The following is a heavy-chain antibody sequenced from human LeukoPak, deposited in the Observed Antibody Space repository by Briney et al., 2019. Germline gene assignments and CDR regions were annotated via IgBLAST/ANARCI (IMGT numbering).Heavy chain of an antibody. Sequence: GRFTISRDNSKNTLYLQMNSLRAEDTAVYYCARWAGPTANFEYWGQVTLVTVSS. J-gene: IGHJ4*02. CDR3: ARWAGPTANFEY. V-gene: IGHV3-30*07. D-gene: IGHD1/OR15-1a*01.